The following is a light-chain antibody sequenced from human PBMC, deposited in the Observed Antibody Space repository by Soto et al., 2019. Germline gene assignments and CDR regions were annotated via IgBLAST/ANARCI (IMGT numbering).Light chain of an antibody. CDR2: AVS. V-gene: IGLV2-14*01. J-gene: IGLJ2*01. Sequence: QSALTQPASVSGSPGQSITISCTGTSSDVGNHNYVSWYQHPPGKAPKLMIYAVSNRPSGVSNRFSGSKSGNTASLTISGLQAEDEADYYCSSYTSSSTRVFGGGTKLTVL. CDR3: SSYTSSSTRV. CDR1: SSDVGNHNY.